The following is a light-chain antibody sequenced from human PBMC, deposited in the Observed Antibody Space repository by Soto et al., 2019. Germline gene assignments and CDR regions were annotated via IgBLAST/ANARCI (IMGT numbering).Light chain of an antibody. J-gene: IGLJ1*01. CDR3: SSYTSSSTYV. Sequence: QSALTQPASVSGSPGQSITISCTGTSSDVGGYDYVSWYQQHPGKAPKLMIYEVSNRPSGVSNRFSGSKSGNTASLTISGLQADEDADYYCSSYTSSSTYVFGTGTKVTVL. CDR1: SSDVGGYDY. CDR2: EVS. V-gene: IGLV2-14*01.